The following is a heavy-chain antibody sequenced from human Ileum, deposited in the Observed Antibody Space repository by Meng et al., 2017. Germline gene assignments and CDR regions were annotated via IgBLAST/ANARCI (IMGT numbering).Heavy chain of an antibody. CDR1: WSSLSTERIG. CDR2: IDWDDDK. J-gene: IGHJ6*02. CDR3: ARIPSPDYYYGMDV. Sequence: SGPTLVKPTQTLTLTCTFAWSSLSTERIGVSWVRQSPGKAPEWLALIDWDDDKYYSPSLRTRLTLSKDTSKNQVVLTMTYMDPVDTATYYCARIPSPDYYYGMDVWGQGTTVTVSS. V-gene: IGHV2-70*20.